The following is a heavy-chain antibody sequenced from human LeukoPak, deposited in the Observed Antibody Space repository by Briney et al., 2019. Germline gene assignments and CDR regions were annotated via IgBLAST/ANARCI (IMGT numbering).Heavy chain of an antibody. CDR2: ISGSGGST. J-gene: IGHJ3*02. CDR3: ARAPSTYTAMAPSAAFDI. D-gene: IGHD5-18*01. CDR1: GFTFSSYA. Sequence: GGSLRLSCAASGFTFSSYAMSWVRQAPGKGLEWVSAISGSGGSTYYADSVKGRFTISRDNSKNTLYLQMNSLRAEDTAVYYCARAPSTYTAMAPSAAFDIWGQGTMVTVSS. V-gene: IGHV3-23*01.